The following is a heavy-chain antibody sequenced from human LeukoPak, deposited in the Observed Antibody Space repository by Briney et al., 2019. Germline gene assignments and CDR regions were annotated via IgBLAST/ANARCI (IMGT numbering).Heavy chain of an antibody. Sequence: ASVKVSCKASGYTFSGDCIHWVRQAPGQGLEWMGWINPNSGGTNYAQKFQGRVTMTRDTSISTVYMELSRLRSDDTAVYYCATSIVVADNFDYWGQGTLVSVSS. CDR3: ATSIVVADNFDY. J-gene: IGHJ4*02. V-gene: IGHV1-2*02. CDR2: INPNSGGT. CDR1: GYTFSGDC. D-gene: IGHD6-19*01.